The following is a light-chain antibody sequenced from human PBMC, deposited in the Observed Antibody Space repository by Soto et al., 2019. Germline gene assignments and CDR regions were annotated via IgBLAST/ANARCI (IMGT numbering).Light chain of an antibody. V-gene: IGLV2-14*01. Sequence: ALTQPASVSGSPGQSITISCTGTSSDVGGYNYVSWYQQHPGKAPKLMIYDVSNRPSGVSNRFSGSKSGNTASLTISGLQAEDEADYYCSSYTSSSTPVVFGGGTKVTVL. CDR2: DVS. CDR1: SSDVGGYNY. J-gene: IGLJ2*01. CDR3: SSYTSSSTPVV.